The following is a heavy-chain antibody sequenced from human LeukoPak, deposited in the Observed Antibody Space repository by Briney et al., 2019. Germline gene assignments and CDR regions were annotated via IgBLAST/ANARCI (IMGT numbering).Heavy chain of an antibody. D-gene: IGHD2-15*01. V-gene: IGHV1-2*02. J-gene: IGHJ4*02. CDR1: GYTFTDYY. CDR2: INPDSGAT. CDR3: ARDLCHGGSCFHFDS. Sequence: GASVKVSCKTSGYTFTDYYVHWVRHAPGQGLEWLAWINPDSGATNFAQRFQGRVTMTRDTSVNTVHMELNRLRSDDTAVYYCARDLCHGGSCFHFDSWGQGTLVTVSS.